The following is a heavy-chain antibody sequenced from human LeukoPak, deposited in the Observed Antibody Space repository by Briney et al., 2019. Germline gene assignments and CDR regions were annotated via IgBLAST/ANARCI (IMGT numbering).Heavy chain of an antibody. J-gene: IGHJ4*02. Sequence: PSETLSLTCTVSGGSINSYYWNCIRQPPGKGLEWIGYIYYSGSTSYNPSLKSRVDISVDTSNNRFSLKFISVAAADTAVYYCARMDQSSLERYFDYWGQGTLVTVSS. D-gene: IGHD2-2*03. CDR3: ARMDQSSLERYFDY. V-gene: IGHV4-59*01. CDR2: IYYSGST. CDR1: GGSINSYY.